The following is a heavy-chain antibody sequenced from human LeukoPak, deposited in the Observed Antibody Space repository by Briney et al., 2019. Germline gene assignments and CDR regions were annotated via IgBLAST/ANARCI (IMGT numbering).Heavy chain of an antibody. V-gene: IGHV3-9*01. CDR2: ISWNSGSI. CDR1: GFTFDDYA. Sequence: PGGSLRLSCAASGFTFDDYAMHWVRQAPGKGLEWVSGISWNSGSIGYADSVKGRFTISRDNAKNSLYLQMNSLRAEDTALYYCAKDIAAAGTGVFEYWGQGTLVTVSS. J-gene: IGHJ4*02. D-gene: IGHD6-13*01. CDR3: AKDIAAAGTGVFEY.